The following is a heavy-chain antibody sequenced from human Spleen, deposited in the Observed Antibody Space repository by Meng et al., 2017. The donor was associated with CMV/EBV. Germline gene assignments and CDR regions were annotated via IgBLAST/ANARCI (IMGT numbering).Heavy chain of an antibody. CDR1: ITSGNYY. V-gene: IGHV4-31*02. D-gene: IGHD6-19*01. CDR2: IYYSEST. Sequence: ITSGNYYWTWIHQHPGKGLEWIGYIYYSESTYYNPSLKSRVTISVDTSKNQFSLKLSSVTAADTAVYYCARGAGGYSSGWWVINWFDLWGQGTLVTVSS. J-gene: IGHJ5*02. CDR3: ARGAGGYSSGWWVINWFDL.